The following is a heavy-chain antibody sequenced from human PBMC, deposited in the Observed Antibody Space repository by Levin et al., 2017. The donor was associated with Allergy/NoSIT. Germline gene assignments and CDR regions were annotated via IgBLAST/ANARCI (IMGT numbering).Heavy chain of an antibody. D-gene: IGHD5-18*01. J-gene: IGHJ3*02. CDR2: IYYSGST. CDR3: ARQGREDTATSGAFDI. CDR1: GGSISSSSYY. V-gene: IGHV4-39*01. Sequence: KPSETLSLTCTVSGGSISSSSYYWGWIRQPPGKGLEWIGSIYYSGSTYYNPSLKSRVTISVDTSKNQFSLKLSSVTAADTAVYYCARQGREDTATSGAFDIWGQGTMVTVSS.